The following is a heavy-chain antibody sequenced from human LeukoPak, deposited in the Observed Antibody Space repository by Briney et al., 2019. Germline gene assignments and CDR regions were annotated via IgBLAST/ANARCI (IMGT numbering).Heavy chain of an antibody. D-gene: IGHD6-13*01. CDR1: GFTFSSYG. CDR2: IWYDGSNK. V-gene: IGHV3-33*01. CDR3: ARETEDIAAAGTTGTFDY. J-gene: IGHJ4*02. Sequence: RGSLRLSCAASGFTFSSYGVHWVRQAPGKGLEGVAVIWYDGSNKYYADSVKGRFTISRDNSKNTLYLQMNSLRAGDTAVYYCARETEDIAAAGTTGTFDYWGQGTLVTVSS.